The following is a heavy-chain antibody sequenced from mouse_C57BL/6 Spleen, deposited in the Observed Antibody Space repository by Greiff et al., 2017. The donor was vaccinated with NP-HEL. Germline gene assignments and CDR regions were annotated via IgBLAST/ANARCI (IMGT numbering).Heavy chain of an antibody. J-gene: IGHJ1*03. D-gene: IGHD4-1*01. CDR2: IDPEDGET. Sequence: VQLQQSGAELVKPGASVKLSCTASGFNIKDYYMHWVKQRTEQGLEWIGRIDPEDGETKYAPKFPGKATITADTSSNTAYLQLSSLTSEDTAVYYCALTGTGYFDVWGTGTTVTVSS. CDR3: ALTGTGYFDV. V-gene: IGHV14-2*01. CDR1: GFNIKDYY.